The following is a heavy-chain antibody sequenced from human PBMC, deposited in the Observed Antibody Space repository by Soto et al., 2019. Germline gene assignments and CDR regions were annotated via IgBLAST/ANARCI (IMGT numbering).Heavy chain of an antibody. D-gene: IGHD6-19*01. V-gene: IGHV3-11*01. Sequence: QVQLVESGGGLVKPGGSLRPSCAASGFTFSDYYMSWIRQAPGKGLEWVSYISSSGSTIYYADSVKGRFTISRDNAKNSLYLQMNSLRAEDTAVYYCASDRIAVAGRAPLRDYWGQGTLVTVSS. CDR3: ASDRIAVAGRAPLRDY. CDR2: ISSSGSTI. J-gene: IGHJ4*02. CDR1: GFTFSDYY.